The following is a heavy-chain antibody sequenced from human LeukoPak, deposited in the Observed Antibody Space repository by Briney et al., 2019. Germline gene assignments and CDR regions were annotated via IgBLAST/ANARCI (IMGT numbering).Heavy chain of an antibody. Sequence: SETLPLTCTVSGGSISSSSYYWGWIRQPPGKGLEWIGSIYYSGSTYYNPSLKSRVTISVDTSKNQFSLKLSSVTAADTAVYYCARGARYCSSTSCYEGYVDYWGQGTLVTVSS. CDR3: ARGARYCSSTSCYEGYVDY. J-gene: IGHJ4*02. CDR2: IYYSGST. V-gene: IGHV4-39*07. D-gene: IGHD2-2*01. CDR1: GGSISSSSYY.